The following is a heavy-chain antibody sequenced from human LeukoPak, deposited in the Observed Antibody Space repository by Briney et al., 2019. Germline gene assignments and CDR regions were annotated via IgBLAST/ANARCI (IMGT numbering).Heavy chain of an antibody. V-gene: IGHV1-2*02. CDR2: INPNSGGT. D-gene: IGHD6-13*01. Sequence: ASVKVSCKASGYTFTGYYMHWVRQAPGQGLEWMGWINPNSGGTNYAQKFQGGVTMTRDTSISTAYMELSRLRSDDTAVYYCARAIAAAGNRWFDPWGQGTLVTVSS. CDR3: ARAIAAAGNRWFDP. J-gene: IGHJ5*02. CDR1: GYTFTGYY.